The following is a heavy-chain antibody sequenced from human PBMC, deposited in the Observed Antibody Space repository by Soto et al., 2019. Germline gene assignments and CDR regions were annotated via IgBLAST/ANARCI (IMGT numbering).Heavy chain of an antibody. Sequence: GGSLRLSCAASGFTFSNYAMSWVRQAPGKGLEWVSAISSSGTSTYYADSVKGRFTISRDNSKNTLYLQINSLRGEDTAVYYCAKSVQYSSSWYPSWGPGTLVTVSS. V-gene: IGHV3-23*01. D-gene: IGHD6-13*01. J-gene: IGHJ4*02. CDR3: AKSVQYSSSWYPS. CDR1: GFTFSNYA. CDR2: ISSSGTST.